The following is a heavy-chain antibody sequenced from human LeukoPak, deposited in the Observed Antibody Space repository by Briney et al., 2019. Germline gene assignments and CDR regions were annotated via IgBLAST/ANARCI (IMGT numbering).Heavy chain of an antibody. CDR1: GYTFTSYD. CDR2: MNPNSGNT. Sequence: ASVKVSCKASGYTFTSYDISWVRQATGQGLEWMGWMNPNSGNTGYAQKFQGRVTMTRNTSISTAYMELSSLRSEDTAVYYCARGPIAVAGHFDYWGQGTLVTVSS. V-gene: IGHV1-8*01. D-gene: IGHD6-19*01. J-gene: IGHJ4*02. CDR3: ARGPIAVAGHFDY.